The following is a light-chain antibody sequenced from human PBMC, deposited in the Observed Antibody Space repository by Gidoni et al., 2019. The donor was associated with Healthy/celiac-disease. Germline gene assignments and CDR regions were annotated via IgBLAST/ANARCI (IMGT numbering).Light chain of an antibody. J-gene: IGKJ5*01. CDR2: DAS. Sequence: EIEMTQSPSTLSASVGDRVTISCRASQSISSWLAWYQQQPGKAPKLLIYDASSLESGVPSRFSGSGSGTEFTLTISSLQPDDFATYYCQQYNSYSITFGQGTRLEIK. V-gene: IGKV1-5*01. CDR3: QQYNSYSIT. CDR1: QSISSW.